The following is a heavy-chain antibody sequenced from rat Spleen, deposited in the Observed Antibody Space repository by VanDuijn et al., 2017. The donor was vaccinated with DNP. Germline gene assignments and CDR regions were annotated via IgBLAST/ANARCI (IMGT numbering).Heavy chain of an antibody. CDR3: ASSILRGY. CDR1: GFTFSDLD. J-gene: IGHJ2*01. V-gene: IGHV5S10*01. Sequence: EVQLVESGGGLVQPGRSLKLSCAASGFTFSDLDMAWVRQTPKKGLEWVATIIYDGSTTYYRDSVKGRFTISRDNTKSSLYLQMDSLRSEDTATYYCASSILRGYWGQGVTVTVSS. CDR2: IIYDGSTT. D-gene: IGHD1-6*01.